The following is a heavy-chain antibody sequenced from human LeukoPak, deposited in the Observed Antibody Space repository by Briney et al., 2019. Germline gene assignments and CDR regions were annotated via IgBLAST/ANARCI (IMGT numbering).Heavy chain of an antibody. CDR2: MNSDGSIT. CDR3: ARVVGATLHYDY. Sequence: GGSLRLSCAASGFTFSIHWMHWVRQAPGKGLEWVSRMNSDGSITTYADSVKGRFTISRDSSKNTLYLQMNSLRAEDTAVYYCARVVGATLHYDYWGQGSLVIVSS. CDR1: GFTFSIHW. V-gene: IGHV3-74*01. J-gene: IGHJ4*02. D-gene: IGHD1-26*01.